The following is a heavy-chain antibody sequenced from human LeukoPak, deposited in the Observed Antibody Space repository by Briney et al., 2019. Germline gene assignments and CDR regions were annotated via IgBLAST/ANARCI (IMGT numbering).Heavy chain of an antibody. V-gene: IGHV4-59*01. J-gene: IGHJ4*02. Sequence: SETLSLTCTVSGGSISSYYWSWIRQPPGKGLEWIGYIYYSGSTNYNPSLKSRVTISVDTSKNQFSLKLSSVTPADTAVYYCARAGVVVPAPNFDYWGQGTLVTVSS. CDR1: GGSISSYY. CDR3: ARAGVVVPAPNFDY. D-gene: IGHD2-2*01. CDR2: IYYSGST.